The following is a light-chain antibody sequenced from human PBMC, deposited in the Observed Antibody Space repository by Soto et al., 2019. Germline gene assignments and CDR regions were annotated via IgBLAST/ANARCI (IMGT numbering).Light chain of an antibody. J-gene: IGLJ1*01. CDR2: DTT. CDR1: TGAVTNGHY. CDR3: LLSYNGPYV. Sequence: HAVVTQEPSLTVSPGGTVTLTCRSSTGAVTNGHYPYWFQQKPGQAPRTLIYDTTNRHSWTPARFSGSLLGGKAALTLSGAQPEDEAEYYCLLSYNGPYVFGTGTKVTVL. V-gene: IGLV7-46*01.